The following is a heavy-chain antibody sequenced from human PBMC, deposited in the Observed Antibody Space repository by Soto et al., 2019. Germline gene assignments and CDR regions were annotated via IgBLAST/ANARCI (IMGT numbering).Heavy chain of an antibody. V-gene: IGHV5-51*01. CDR3: ARRYGQGRSPSCADY. CDR1: GYSFTSSW. J-gene: IGHJ4*02. Sequence: GESLNISCPGSGYSFTSSWMSCVRQMPGKGLEWMGAIYPDDSDTRYGPSFQGQVTFSADKSINTAYLQWSSLQAADTAMYYCARRYGQGRSPSCADYWGQGTLVTVSS. CDR2: IYPDDSDT. D-gene: IGHD2-15*01.